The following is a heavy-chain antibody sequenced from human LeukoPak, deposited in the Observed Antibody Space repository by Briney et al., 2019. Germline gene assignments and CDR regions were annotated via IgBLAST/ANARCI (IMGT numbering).Heavy chain of an antibody. CDR2: IRQDGGEK. V-gene: IGHV3-7*01. CDR1: GIRFTTHW. J-gene: IGHJ4*02. D-gene: IGHD3-3*01. Sequence: GGSLRLSCAASGIRFTTHWMDWVRQAPGKGLEWVASIRQDGGEKKYVDSVKGRFTISRDLAQNSLFLQMNSLRAEDTAVYYCASAYASYDFWSGYENFDFWGQGTLVTVSS. CDR3: ASAYASYDFWSGYENFDF.